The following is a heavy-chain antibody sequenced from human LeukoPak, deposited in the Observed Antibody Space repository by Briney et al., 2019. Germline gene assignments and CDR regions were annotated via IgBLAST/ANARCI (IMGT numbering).Heavy chain of an antibody. J-gene: IGHJ6*03. CDR3: ARDEGGLLYYYCMDV. Sequence: PGGSLRLSCAASGFTFSSYDMHWVRQATGKGLEWVSAIGTAGDTYYPGSVKGRFTISRENAKNSLYLQMNSLRAGDTAVYYCARDEGGLLYYYCMDVWGKGTTVTVSS. CDR1: GFTFSSYD. CDR2: IGTAGDT. V-gene: IGHV3-13*01. D-gene: IGHD1-26*01.